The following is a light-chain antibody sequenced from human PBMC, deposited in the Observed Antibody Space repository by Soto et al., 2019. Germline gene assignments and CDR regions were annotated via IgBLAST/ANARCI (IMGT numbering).Light chain of an antibody. CDR3: QQAYRTPWT. V-gene: IGKV1-39*01. Sequence: DIQMTQSPTSLSASIGDRVTITCRASQNIGLSLNWLQQKPGSAPQLMIYATSRLHSGVPSRFSGSGSGTDFTLTISSLQPEDFATYYCQQAYRTPWTFGQGTKVDIK. J-gene: IGKJ1*01. CDR2: ATS. CDR1: QNIGLS.